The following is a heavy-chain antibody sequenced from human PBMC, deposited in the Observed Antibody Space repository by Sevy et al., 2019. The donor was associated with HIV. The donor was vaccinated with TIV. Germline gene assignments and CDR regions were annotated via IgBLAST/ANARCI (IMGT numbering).Heavy chain of an antibody. V-gene: IGHV4-34*01. Sequence: SETLALTCAVYGGSFSGYYWNWIRQSPGKGLEWIGEINHSGSTHYNPSLKSRVTISVDTSKNQFSLRLNSVTAADTAVYYCARAPPVVVVPGAPSWFDPWGQGTLVTVSS. D-gene: IGHD2-2*01. CDR2: INHSGST. CDR3: ARAPPVVVVPGAPSWFDP. CDR1: GGSFSGYY. J-gene: IGHJ5*02.